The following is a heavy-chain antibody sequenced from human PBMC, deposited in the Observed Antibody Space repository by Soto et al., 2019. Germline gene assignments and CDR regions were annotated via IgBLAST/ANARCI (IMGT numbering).Heavy chain of an antibody. D-gene: IGHD6-19*01. V-gene: IGHV4-4*02. Sequence: QVQLQESGPGLVKPSGTRSLTCAVSGGSISSSNWWRWVRQPPGKGLEWIGEIYHSGSTNYNPSLKSRVTLSVDKSKHQFSRKLSSVTAEDTAVYYCARDRLAVAGLGYYWGQGTLVAFYS. CDR3: ARDRLAVAGLGYY. J-gene: IGHJ4*02. CDR2: IYHSGST. CDR1: GGSISSSNW.